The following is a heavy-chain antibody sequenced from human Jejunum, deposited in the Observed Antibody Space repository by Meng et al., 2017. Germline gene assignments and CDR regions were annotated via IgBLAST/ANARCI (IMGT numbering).Heavy chain of an antibody. CDR3: ARGHFDKYFDS. D-gene: IGHD3-22*01. Sequence: QAQVEESGPGVVRPWETRPVTCTVSGGSANSGRYYWSWIRQPPGKGLEWIWYMYFSGSTNYNASLKSRVTISVDTSKKQFSLKLTSVTAADTAVYYCARGHFDKYFDSWGQGTLVTVSS. CDR1: GGSANSGRYY. V-gene: IGHV4-61*01. CDR2: MYFSGST. J-gene: IGHJ4*02.